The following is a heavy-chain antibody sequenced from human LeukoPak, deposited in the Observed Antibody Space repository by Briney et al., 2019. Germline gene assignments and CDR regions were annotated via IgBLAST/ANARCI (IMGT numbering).Heavy chain of an antibody. CDR1: GFTFSSYW. Sequence: PGGSLRLSCAASGFTFSSYWMSWVRQAPGKGLEWVANIKQDGSEKYYVDSVKGRFTISRDNAKNSLYLQMNSLTAADTAVYYCVKSGPSDGQYYGMDVWGQGTTVTVSS. CDR2: IKQDGSEK. D-gene: IGHD4-11*01. CDR3: VKSGPSDGQYYGMDV. V-gene: IGHV3-7*03. J-gene: IGHJ6*02.